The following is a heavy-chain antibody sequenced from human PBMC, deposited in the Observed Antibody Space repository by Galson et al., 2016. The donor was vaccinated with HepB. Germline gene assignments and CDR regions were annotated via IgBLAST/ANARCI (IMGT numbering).Heavy chain of an antibody. CDR3: TRGLGLGLFAVHDY. D-gene: IGHD2-21*01. CDR2: IRSNTYGGTT. CDR1: GFTFRDYA. V-gene: IGHV3-49*03. Sequence: SLRLSCAASGFTFRDYAIGWFRQAPGKGLEWVGLIRSNTYGGTTEYAASVKDRFVISRDDSRNIAYLQMNSLKTEDTAVFYCTRGLGLGLFAVHDYWGQGTRVTVSS. J-gene: IGHJ4*02.